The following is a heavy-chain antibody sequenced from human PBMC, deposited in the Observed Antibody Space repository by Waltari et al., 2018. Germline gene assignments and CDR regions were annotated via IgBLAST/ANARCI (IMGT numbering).Heavy chain of an antibody. D-gene: IGHD1-20*01. Sequence: QVQLQESGPGLVKPSETLSLTCSVSGVSINNDFWNWIRQPPGKGLQWIGFIRHTGITKSNPSLKSRVTMAVDTSKSEFSLRVTSVSATDTAVYFCARWDSPGRYFGDWGQGTPVTVSS. V-gene: IGHV4-59*08. CDR1: GVSINNDF. J-gene: IGHJ4*02. CDR2: IRHTGIT. CDR3: ARWDSPGRYFGD.